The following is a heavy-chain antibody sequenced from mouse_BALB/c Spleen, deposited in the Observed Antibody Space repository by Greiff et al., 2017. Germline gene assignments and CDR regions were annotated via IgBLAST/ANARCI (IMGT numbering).Heavy chain of an antibody. J-gene: IGHJ4*01. V-gene: IGHV14-3*02. CDR1: GFNIKDTY. CDR3: ARGGLGRGYAMDY. CDR2: IDPANGNT. Sequence: EVKLQESGAELVKPGASVKLSCTASGFNIKDTYMHWVKQRPEQGLEWIGRIDPANGNTKYDPKFQGKATITADTSSNTAYLQLSSLTSEDTAVYYCARGGLGRGYAMDYWGQGTSVTVSS. D-gene: IGHD4-1*01.